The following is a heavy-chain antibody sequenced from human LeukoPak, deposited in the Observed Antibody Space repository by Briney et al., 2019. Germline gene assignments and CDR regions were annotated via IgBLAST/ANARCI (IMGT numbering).Heavy chain of an antibody. CDR2: IYYSGST. Sequence: SETLSLTCTVSGGSISSYYWSWIRQPPGKGLEWIGYIYYSGSTNYNPSLKSRVTISVDTSKSQFSLKLSSVTAADTAVYYCARVGANDYDFWSGYYHFDYWGQGTLVTVSS. J-gene: IGHJ4*02. CDR1: GGSISSYY. D-gene: IGHD3-3*01. V-gene: IGHV4-59*01. CDR3: ARVGANDYDFWSGYYHFDY.